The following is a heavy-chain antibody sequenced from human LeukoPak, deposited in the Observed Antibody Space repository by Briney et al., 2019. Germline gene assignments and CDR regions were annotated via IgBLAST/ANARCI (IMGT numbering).Heavy chain of an antibody. J-gene: IGHJ3*02. Sequence: PGGSLRLSCAASGFTFSSYAMSWVRQAPGKGLEWVSAISGSGGSTYYADSVKGRFTISRDNSKNTLYLQMNSLRAEDTAVYYCAKVRSVGSGWYLDAFDIWGQGTMVTVSS. CDR3: AKVRSVGSGWYLDAFDI. V-gene: IGHV3-23*01. CDR1: GFTFSSYA. CDR2: ISGSGGST. D-gene: IGHD6-19*01.